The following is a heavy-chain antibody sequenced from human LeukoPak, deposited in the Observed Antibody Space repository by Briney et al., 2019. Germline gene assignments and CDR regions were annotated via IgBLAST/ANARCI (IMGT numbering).Heavy chain of an antibody. J-gene: IGHJ4*02. CDR2: INPNSGGT. CDR1: GYTFTAYS. Sequence: ASVKVSCKASGYTFTAYSMHWVRQAPGQGLEWMGWINPNSGGTNYQGRVTMTRDTSISTAYMELSRLRSDDTAVYYCATLWFGEFYYFDYWGQGTLVTVSS. D-gene: IGHD3-10*01. CDR3: ATLWFGEFYYFDY. V-gene: IGHV1-2*02.